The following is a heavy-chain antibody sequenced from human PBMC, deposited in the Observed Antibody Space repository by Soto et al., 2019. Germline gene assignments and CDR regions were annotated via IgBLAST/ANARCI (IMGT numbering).Heavy chain of an antibody. CDR1: GFTFSSYS. CDR2: ISSSSSTI. V-gene: IGHV3-48*02. Sequence: GGSLRLSCAASGFTFSSYSMNWVRQAPGKGLEWVSYISSSSSTIYYADSVKGRFTISRDNAKNSLYLQMNSLRDEDTAVYYCAREMTTLQRGGMDVWGQGTTVTVSS. D-gene: IGHD4-17*01. J-gene: IGHJ6*02. CDR3: AREMTTLQRGGMDV.